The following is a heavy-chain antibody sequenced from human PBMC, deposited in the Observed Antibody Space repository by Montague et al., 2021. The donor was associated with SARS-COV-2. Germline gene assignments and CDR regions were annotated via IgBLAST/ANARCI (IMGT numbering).Heavy chain of an antibody. CDR2: INSDVSIT. CDR3: ARETIVPAAIGYYYYMDV. CDR1: GFTFSSYW. J-gene: IGHJ6*03. V-gene: IGHV3-74*01. D-gene: IGHD2-2*01. Sequence: SLRLSWSASGFTFSSYWMHWVRQAPGKGLVWVSRINSDVSITNYADSVKGRFTISRDNAKNTLYLQMNSLRDDDTAVYYCARETIVPAAIGYYYYMDVWGKGPRSPSP.